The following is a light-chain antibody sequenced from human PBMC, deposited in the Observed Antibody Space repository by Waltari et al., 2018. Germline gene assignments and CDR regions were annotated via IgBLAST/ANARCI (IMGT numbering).Light chain of an antibody. V-gene: IGKV1-33*01. Sequence: DIQMTQSPSSLSASVGDRVTITCQASQDMKKYLNWYQQKPGKAPKLLIYDASSLETGVPSRFRGSGSGTDFTFTISSLQPEDVATYYCQQYENLPITFGQGTRLDFK. CDR2: DAS. CDR1: QDMKKY. J-gene: IGKJ5*01. CDR3: QQYENLPIT.